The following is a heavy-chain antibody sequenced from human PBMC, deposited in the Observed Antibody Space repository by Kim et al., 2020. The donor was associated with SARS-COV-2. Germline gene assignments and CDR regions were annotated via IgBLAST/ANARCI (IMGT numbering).Heavy chain of an antibody. V-gene: IGHV4-59*08. CDR3: ARHLEPEGDYGGFDY. Sequence: SETLSLTCTVSGGSISSYYWSWIRQPPGKGLEWIGYIYYSGSTNYNPSLKSRVTISVDTSKNQFSLKLSSVTAADTAVYYCARHLEPEGDYGGFDYWGQGTLVTVSS. CDR1: GGSISSYY. CDR2: IYYSGST. J-gene: IGHJ4*02. D-gene: IGHD4-17*01.